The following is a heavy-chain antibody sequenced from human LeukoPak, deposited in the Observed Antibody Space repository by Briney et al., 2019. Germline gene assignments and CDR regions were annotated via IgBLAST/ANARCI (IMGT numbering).Heavy chain of an antibody. CDR3: ARSIGLTGGGVDV. CDR2: ITNGGSTI. J-gene: IGHJ6*02. Sequence: GGSLRLSCAASGFTFSDYNMNWVRQAPGKGLEWVSYITNGGSTIHHADSVKGRFTISRDNAKKTLYLQMNSLRAEDTAVYYCARSIGLTGGGVDVWGQGTTVAVSS. D-gene: IGHD3-9*01. V-gene: IGHV3-11*01. CDR1: GFTFSDYN.